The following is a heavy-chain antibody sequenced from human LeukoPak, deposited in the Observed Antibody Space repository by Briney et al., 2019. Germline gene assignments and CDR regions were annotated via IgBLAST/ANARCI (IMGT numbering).Heavy chain of an antibody. Sequence: GGSLRLSCAASGFTFDDYAMHWVRQAPGKGLEWVSGISWNSGSIGFADSVKGRFTISRDNAKNSLYLQMNSLRAEDTAVYYCAREGPSGIVVVINAFDIWGQGTMVTVSS. J-gene: IGHJ3*02. CDR1: GFTFDDYA. CDR2: ISWNSGSI. V-gene: IGHV3-9*01. D-gene: IGHD3-22*01. CDR3: AREGPSGIVVVINAFDI.